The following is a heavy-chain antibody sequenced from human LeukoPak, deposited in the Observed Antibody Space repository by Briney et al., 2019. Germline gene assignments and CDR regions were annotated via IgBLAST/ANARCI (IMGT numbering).Heavy chain of an antibody. CDR3: ATEAIVVVTARDYWYFDL. V-gene: IGHV1-69*04. D-gene: IGHD2-21*02. CDR2: IIPILGIP. Sequence: SVKVSCKASGGTFSSYAISWVRQAPGQGLEWMGRIIPILGIPNYAQKFQGRVTITADKSTTTAYMELSSLRSEDTAVYYCATEAIVVVTARDYWYFDLWGRGTLVTVSS. CDR1: GGTFSSYA. J-gene: IGHJ2*01.